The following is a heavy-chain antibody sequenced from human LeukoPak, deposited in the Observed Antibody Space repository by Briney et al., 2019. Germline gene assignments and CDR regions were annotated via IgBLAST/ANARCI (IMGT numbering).Heavy chain of an antibody. CDR1: GFTFSSYG. CDR2: ISYDGSNK. CDR3: AKADYGEGYFDL. D-gene: IGHD4-17*01. Sequence: PGGSLRLSCAASGFTFSSYGMHWVRQAPGKGQEWVAVISYDGSNKYYADSVKGRFTISRDNSKNTLYLQMNSLRAEDTAVYYCAKADYGEGYFDLWGRGTLVTVSS. J-gene: IGHJ2*01. V-gene: IGHV3-30*18.